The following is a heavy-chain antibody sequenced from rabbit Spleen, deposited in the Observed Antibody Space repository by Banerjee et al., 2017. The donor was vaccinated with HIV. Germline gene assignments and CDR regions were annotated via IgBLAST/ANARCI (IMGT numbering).Heavy chain of an antibody. CDR1: GFSFSNSYW. Sequence: QSLEESGGDLVKPGASLTLTCTASGFSFSNSYWICWVRQAPGKGLEWIACIDGGSSDKTGYASWAKGRFTISKTSSTTVTLQMTSLTAADTATYFCARDTGTSFSSYGMDLWGQGTLVTVS. J-gene: IGHJ6*01. V-gene: IGHV1S40*01. CDR2: IDGGSSDKT. D-gene: IGHD8-1*01. CDR3: ARDTGTSFSSYGMDL.